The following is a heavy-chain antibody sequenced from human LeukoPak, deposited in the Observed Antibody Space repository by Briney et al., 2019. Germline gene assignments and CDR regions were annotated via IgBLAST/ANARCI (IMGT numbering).Heavy chain of an antibody. D-gene: IGHD2-15*01. CDR1: GGSFSGYY. Sequence: SETLSLTCAVYGGSFSGYYWSWIRQPPGKGLEWIGEINHSGSTNYNPSLKSRVTISVDTSKNQFSLKLSSVTAADTAVYYCARGYCSGGSCYREYYFDYWGQGTLVTVSS. J-gene: IGHJ4*02. CDR3: ARGYCSGGSCYREYYFDY. V-gene: IGHV4-34*01. CDR2: INHSGST.